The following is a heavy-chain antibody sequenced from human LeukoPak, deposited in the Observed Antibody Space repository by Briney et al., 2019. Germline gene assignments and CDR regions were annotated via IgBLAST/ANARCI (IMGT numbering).Heavy chain of an antibody. CDR1: GYSFTSYW. CDR2: IYPGDSDT. J-gene: IGHJ4*02. Sequence: GESLKISCKGSGYSFTSYWIGWVRQMPGKGPEWMGIIYPGDSDTRYSPSFQGQVTISADKSISTAYLQWSSLKASDTAMYYCARQRVEMATAPIGDFDYWGQGTLVTVSS. D-gene: IGHD5-24*01. V-gene: IGHV5-51*01. CDR3: ARQRVEMATAPIGDFDY.